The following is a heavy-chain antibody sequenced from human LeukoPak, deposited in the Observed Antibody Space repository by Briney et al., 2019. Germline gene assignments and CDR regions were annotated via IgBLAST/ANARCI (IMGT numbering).Heavy chain of an antibody. Sequence: GGSLRLSCAASGFTFSSYAMSWVRQASGKGLEWVSAISGSGGSTYYADSVKGRFTISRDNSKNTLYLQMNSLRAEDTAVYYCANGRGLVRGVIIPLDYWGQGTLVTVSS. CDR1: GFTFSSYA. CDR2: ISGSGGST. CDR3: ANGRGLVRGVIIPLDY. D-gene: IGHD3-10*01. J-gene: IGHJ4*02. V-gene: IGHV3-23*01.